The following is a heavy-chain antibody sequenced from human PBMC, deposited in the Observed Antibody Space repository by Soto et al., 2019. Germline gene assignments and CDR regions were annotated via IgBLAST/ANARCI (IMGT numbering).Heavy chain of an antibody. CDR2: LYSGGTT. J-gene: IGHJ4*02. V-gene: IGHV3-53*01. D-gene: IGHD3-10*01. CDR3: ARGLYDSGSFYFDF. Sequence: EVQLVESGGGLIQPGGSLRLSCAASGFNFIRKYMIWVRQAPGKGLEWVSILYSGGTTYYADSVKGRFNISRDTSENTLYLQMNSLRAEDTAVYYCARGLYDSGSFYFDFWGQGTLVTVSS. CDR1: GFNFIRKY.